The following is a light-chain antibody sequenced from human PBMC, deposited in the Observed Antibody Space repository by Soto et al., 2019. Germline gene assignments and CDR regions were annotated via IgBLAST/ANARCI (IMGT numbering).Light chain of an antibody. Sequence: QPVLTQPPSVSGAPGQRVTISCTGNSSNLGAGYDVHWYQQLPGAAPKLVIFGNRNRPSGVPERFSGSKSGTSASLAITGLQAEDEADYYCQSYDNSLSGFYVFGTGTKLTVL. V-gene: IGLV1-40*01. CDR3: QSYDNSLSGFYV. CDR1: SSNLGAGYD. CDR2: GNR. J-gene: IGLJ1*01.